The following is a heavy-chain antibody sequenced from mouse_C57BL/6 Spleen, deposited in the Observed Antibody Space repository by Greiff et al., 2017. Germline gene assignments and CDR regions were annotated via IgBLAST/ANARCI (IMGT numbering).Heavy chain of an antibody. J-gene: IGHJ3*01. V-gene: IGHV5-17*01. D-gene: IGHD1-1*01. CDR3: ASSFYYVSFAY. CDR2: ISSGSSTI. CDR1: GFTFSDYG. Sequence: EVHLVESGGGLVKPGGSLKLSCAASGFTFSDYGMHWVRQAPEKGLEWVAYISSGSSTIYYADTVKGRFTISRDNAKNTLFLQMTSLRSEDTAMYYCASSFYYVSFAYWGQGTLVTVSA.